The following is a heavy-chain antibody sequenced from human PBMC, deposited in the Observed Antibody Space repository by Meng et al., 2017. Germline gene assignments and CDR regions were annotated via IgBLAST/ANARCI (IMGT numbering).Heavy chain of an antibody. D-gene: IGHD3-10*02. J-gene: IGHJ4*02. CDR3: VRGSMFGATVIKIDY. CDR2: IKHSGST. CDR1: GGSTSGYD. V-gene: IGHV4-34*01. Sequence: QRGVGLWKPSGTLSPTCAACGGSTSGYDWSWSRRPRGKGLEWIGEIKHSGSTNYNPSLKSRVTISVDTSKNQFSLKLSSVTAADTAVYYCVRGSMFGATVIKIDYWGQGILVTVPS.